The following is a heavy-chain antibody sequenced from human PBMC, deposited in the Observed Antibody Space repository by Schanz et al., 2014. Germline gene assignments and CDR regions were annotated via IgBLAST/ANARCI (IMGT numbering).Heavy chain of an antibody. Sequence: EADLVESGGGLIQRGESLRLSCAASGFTLSNSDMHWVRQGTGKGLEWVSTIGYLGDTYYPDSVKGRFTISRDNSKNTLYLQMNSLRAEDTAVYYCARGTDWNLHYWGQGALVTVSS. V-gene: IGHV3-13*01. D-gene: IGHD1-1*01. CDR2: IGYLGDT. CDR3: ARGTDWNLHY. J-gene: IGHJ4*02. CDR1: GFTLSNSD.